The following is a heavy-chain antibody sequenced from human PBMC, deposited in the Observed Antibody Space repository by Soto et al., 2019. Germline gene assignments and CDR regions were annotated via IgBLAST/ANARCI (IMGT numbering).Heavy chain of an antibody. CDR3: AKDKERGGYDSDFDS. V-gene: IGHV3-23*01. D-gene: IGHD3-3*01. CDR1: GFTFGTYG. CDR2: ITNGNT. J-gene: IGHJ4*02. Sequence: EVQLLESGGGLIQPGGSLRLSCAASGFTFGTYGMGWVRQAPGKGLEGVSTITNGNTYYAASVKGRFTISRDNAKNTLYLQMSSLRAEDTALYYCAKDKERGGYDSDFDSWGQGTLVTVSS.